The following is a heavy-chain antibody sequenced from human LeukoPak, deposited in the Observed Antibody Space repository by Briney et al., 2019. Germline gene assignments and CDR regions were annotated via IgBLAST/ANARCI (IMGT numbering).Heavy chain of an antibody. J-gene: IGHJ4*02. CDR2: ISSSGSTI. CDR1: GFTFSSYE. V-gene: IGHV3-48*03. Sequence: GGSLRLSCAASGFTFSSYEMNWVRQAPGKGLEWVSYISSSGSTIYYADSVKGRFTISRDNAKNSLYPQMNSLRAEDTAVYYCARSAAAGITRFWASNHPDYWGQGTLVTVSS. D-gene: IGHD6-13*01. CDR3: ARSAAAGITRFWASNHPDY.